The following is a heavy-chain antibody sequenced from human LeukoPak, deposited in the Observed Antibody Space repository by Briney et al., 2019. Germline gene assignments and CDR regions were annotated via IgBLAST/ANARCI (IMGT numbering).Heavy chain of an antibody. CDR2: IYYSGST. J-gene: IGHJ5*02. CDR3: ARSGKLTTVTTGP. D-gene: IGHD4-17*01. Sequence: SETLSLTCTVSGGSISSYGYYWGWIRQPPGKGLEWIGTIYYSGSTYYNPSLKSRVTISIDTSKNHFSLKLSSVTAADTAVYYCARSGKLTTVTTGPWGQGTLVTVSS. V-gene: IGHV4-39*02. CDR1: GGSISSYGYY.